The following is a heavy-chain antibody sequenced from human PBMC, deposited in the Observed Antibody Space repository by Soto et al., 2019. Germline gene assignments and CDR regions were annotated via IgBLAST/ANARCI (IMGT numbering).Heavy chain of an antibody. CDR2: IYYSGST. Sequence: SETLSLTCTVSGGSISSGGYYWSWIRQHPGKGLEWIGYIYYSGSTYYNPSLKSRVTISVDTSKNQFSLKLSSVTAADTAVYYCARSILYYYIWGPAPGSFDYRGQGILVTLSS. D-gene: IGHD3-16*01. CDR1: GGSISSGGYY. V-gene: IGHV4-31*03. CDR3: ARSILYYYIWGPAPGSFDY. J-gene: IGHJ4*02.